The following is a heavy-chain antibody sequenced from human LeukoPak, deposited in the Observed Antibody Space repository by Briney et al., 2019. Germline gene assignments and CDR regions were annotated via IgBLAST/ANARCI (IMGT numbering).Heavy chain of an antibody. Sequence: ASVKVSCKASGYTFTSYYMHWVRQAPGQGLEWMGLINPSGGSTSYTQKFQGRVTMTRDMSTSTVYMELSSLRSEDTAVYYCARTEATTVTTYRGSYYMDVWGKGTTVTVSS. J-gene: IGHJ6*03. D-gene: IGHD4-17*01. CDR2: INPSGGST. CDR1: GYTFTSYY. V-gene: IGHV1-46*01. CDR3: ARTEATTVTTYRGSYYMDV.